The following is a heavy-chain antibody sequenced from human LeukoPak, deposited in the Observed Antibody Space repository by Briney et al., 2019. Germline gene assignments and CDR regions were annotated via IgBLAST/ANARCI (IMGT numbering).Heavy chain of an antibody. CDR3: ARDRSIFGVVIAYYYYGMDV. D-gene: IGHD3-3*01. J-gene: IGHJ6*02. CDR2: ISSSGSTI. Sequence: GGSLTLSCAASGFTFSDYYMSWIRQAPGKGLEWVSYISSSGSTIYYADSVKGRFTISRDNAKNSLYLQMNSLRAEDTAVYYCARDRSIFGVVIAYYYYGMDVWGQGTTVTVSS. V-gene: IGHV3-11*01. CDR1: GFTFSDYY.